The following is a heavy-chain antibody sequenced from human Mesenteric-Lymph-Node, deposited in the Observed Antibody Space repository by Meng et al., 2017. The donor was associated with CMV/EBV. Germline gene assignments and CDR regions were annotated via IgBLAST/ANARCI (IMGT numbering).Heavy chain of an antibody. Sequence: ASVQISCRASGYTFTGYYMPWVRQAPGQGLEWMGWINPNSGGTNYAQKFQGRVTMTRDKSTSTVYMELSSLRSEDKAVYYCVCDGAGRGITEALGPVGYYYGMDVWGQGTTVTVSS. V-gene: IGHV1-2*02. D-gene: IGHD1-20*01. J-gene: IGHJ6*02. CDR3: VCDGAGRGITEALGPVGYYYGMDV. CDR2: INPNSGGT. CDR1: GYTFTGYY.